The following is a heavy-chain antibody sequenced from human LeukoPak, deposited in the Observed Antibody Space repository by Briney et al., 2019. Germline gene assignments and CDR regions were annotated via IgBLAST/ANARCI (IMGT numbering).Heavy chain of an antibody. V-gene: IGHV4-59*01. CDR3: ASRHQLGAFDI. Sequence: PSETLSPTCTVSGGSISSYYWSWIRQPPGKGLEWIGYIYYSGSTNYNPSLKSRVTISVDTSKNQFSLKLSSVTAADTAVYYCASRHQLGAFDIWGQGTMVTVSS. CDR2: IYYSGST. D-gene: IGHD2-2*01. CDR1: GGSISSYY. J-gene: IGHJ3*02.